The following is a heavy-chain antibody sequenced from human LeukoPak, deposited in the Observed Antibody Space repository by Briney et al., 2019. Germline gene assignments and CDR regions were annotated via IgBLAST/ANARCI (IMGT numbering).Heavy chain of an antibody. Sequence: GGALRLSCPASGFTFSTHTMSWVRQRPGKGREWVSTIRPSVDITQYADSVKGHFTISRDSSESTLFLQMTSLRAEDTAVYYCARKSSGHYPFDCWGQGTLVTVSS. CDR2: IRPSVDIT. V-gene: IGHV3-23*01. CDR1: GFTFSTHT. CDR3: ARKSSGHYPFDC. D-gene: IGHD3-22*01. J-gene: IGHJ4*02.